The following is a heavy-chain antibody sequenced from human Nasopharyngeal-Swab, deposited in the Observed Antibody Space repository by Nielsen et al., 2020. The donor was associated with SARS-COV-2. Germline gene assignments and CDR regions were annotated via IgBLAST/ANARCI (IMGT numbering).Heavy chain of an antibody. V-gene: IGHV3-23*01. CDR1: GFTFSSYG. CDR2: ITGSGTT. D-gene: IGHD2-8*01. CDR3: AKGDTNGANDAFDL. Sequence: ESLKISCAASGFTFSSYGMHWVRQAPGKGLEWVSAITGSGTTYYADSVKGRFTISRDSSKNTLYLQMNSLRAEDTALYYCAKGDTNGANDAFDLWGQGTMVTVSS. J-gene: IGHJ3*01.